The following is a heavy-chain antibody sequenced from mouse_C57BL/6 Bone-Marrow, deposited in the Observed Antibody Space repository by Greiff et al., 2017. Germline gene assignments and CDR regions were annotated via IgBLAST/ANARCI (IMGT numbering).Heavy chain of an antibody. Sequence: EVQLQQSGGDLVRPGGSLKLSCAASGFTFSSYGMSWVRQTPDQRLEWVATISSGGSYTYYPDSVKGRFTFSGDKSTNTLYLQMSSLTSEDSAMYYCARSTIYYYAMDDWGKGTSVTVSS. D-gene: IGHD2-1*01. CDR3: ARSTIYYYAMDD. CDR2: ISSGGSYT. J-gene: IGHJ4*01. V-gene: IGHV5-6*01. CDR1: GFTFSSYG.